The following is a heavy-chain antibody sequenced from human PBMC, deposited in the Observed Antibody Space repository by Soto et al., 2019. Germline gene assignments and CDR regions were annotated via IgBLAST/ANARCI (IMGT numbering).Heavy chain of an antibody. V-gene: IGHV5-10-1*01. Sequence: PGESLKISCKGSGYSFTSYWISWVRQMPGKGLEWMGRIDPSDSYTNYSPSFQGHVTISADKSISTAYLQWSSLKASDTAMYYCARWGGYNPSYYYYGMDVWGQGTTVTVSS. CDR2: IDPSDSYT. CDR3: ARWGGYNPSYYYYGMDV. J-gene: IGHJ6*02. D-gene: IGHD5-12*01. CDR1: GYSFTSYW.